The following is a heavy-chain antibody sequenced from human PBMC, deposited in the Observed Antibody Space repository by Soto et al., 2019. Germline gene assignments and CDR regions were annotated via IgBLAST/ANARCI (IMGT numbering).Heavy chain of an antibody. CDR2: INHSGRT. D-gene: IGHD6-25*01. V-gene: IGHV4-34*01. CDR1: GGSFSGYY. Sequence: QVQLQQWGAGLLKPSETLSLTCAVYGGSFSGYYWSWIRQPPGKGLEWIGEINHSGRTNYNPSLKSRATIPAETSRSESAMKLSSVTAGVTAVYYGARSRAADGYGLDVWCRGTTVAVSS. CDR3: ARSRAADGYGLDV. J-gene: IGHJ6*02.